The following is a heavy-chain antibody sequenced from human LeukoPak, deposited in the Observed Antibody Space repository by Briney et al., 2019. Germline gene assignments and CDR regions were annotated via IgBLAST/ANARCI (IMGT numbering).Heavy chain of an antibody. CDR3: ARLTLYYYYMDV. V-gene: IGHV3-30-3*01. Sequence: GGSLRLSCAASGFTFSSYAMHWVRQAPGKGLEWVAVISYDGSNKYYADSVKGRFTISRDNSKNTLYLQMNSLRAEDTAVYYCARLTLYYYYMDVWGKGTTVTVSS. CDR2: ISYDGSNK. J-gene: IGHJ6*03. CDR1: GFTFSSYA.